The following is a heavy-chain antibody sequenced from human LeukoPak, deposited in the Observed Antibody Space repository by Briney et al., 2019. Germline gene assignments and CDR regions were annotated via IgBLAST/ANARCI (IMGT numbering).Heavy chain of an antibody. J-gene: IGHJ4*02. Sequence: ASVKVSCKASGGTFSSYAISWVRQAPGQGLEWMGGIIPIFGTANYAQKFQGRVTITADESTSTAYMELSSLRSEDTAVYYCARSPARGYSYGYWYYFDYWGQGTLVTASS. CDR3: ARSPARGYSYGYWYYFDY. D-gene: IGHD5-18*01. V-gene: IGHV1-69*13. CDR2: IIPIFGTA. CDR1: GGTFSSYA.